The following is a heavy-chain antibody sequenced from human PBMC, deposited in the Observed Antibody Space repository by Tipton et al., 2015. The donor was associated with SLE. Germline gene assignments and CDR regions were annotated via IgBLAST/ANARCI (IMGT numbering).Heavy chain of an antibody. CDR3: ARVSRFLEWFDAFDI. CDR1: GFTFDDYA. J-gene: IGHJ3*02. Sequence: SLRLSCAASGFTFDDYAMHWVRQAPGKGLEWVANIKQDGSEKYYVDSVKGRFTISRDNAKNSLYLQMNSLRAEDTAVYYCARVSRFLEWFDAFDIWGQGTMVTVSS. V-gene: IGHV3-7*01. CDR2: IKQDGSEK. D-gene: IGHD3-3*01.